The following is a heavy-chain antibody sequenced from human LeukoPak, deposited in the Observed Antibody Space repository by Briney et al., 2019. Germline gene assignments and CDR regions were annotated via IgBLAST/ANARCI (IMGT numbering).Heavy chain of an antibody. CDR2: INAYNGNT. V-gene: IGHV1-18*01. D-gene: IGHD1-26*01. J-gene: IGHJ4*02. CDR3: ARGEKPYDY. CDR1: GYTFTYYV. Sequence: ASVKVSCTTSGYTFTYYVIIWVRQAPGQGLEWMSWINAYNGNTNDAQKFQGGVTMTTDTSTSTAYMELRSLRSDDTAVYYCARGEKPYDYWGQGTLVSVSS.